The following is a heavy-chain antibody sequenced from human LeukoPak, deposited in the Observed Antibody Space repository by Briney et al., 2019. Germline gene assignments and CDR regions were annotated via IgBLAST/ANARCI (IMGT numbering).Heavy chain of an antibody. Sequence: SEILSLTCTVSGGSISSGSYYWSWIRQPAGKGLEWIGRIYTSGSTNYNPSLKSRVTISVDTSKNQFSLKLSSVTAADTAVYYCARHRNYYDSSGYRNWFDPWGQGTLVTVSS. V-gene: IGHV4-61*02. CDR2: IYTSGST. J-gene: IGHJ5*02. CDR1: GGSISSGSYY. D-gene: IGHD3-22*01. CDR3: ARHRNYYDSSGYRNWFDP.